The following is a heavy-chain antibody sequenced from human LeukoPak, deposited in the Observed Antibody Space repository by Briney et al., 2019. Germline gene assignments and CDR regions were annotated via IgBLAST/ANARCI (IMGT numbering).Heavy chain of an antibody. CDR2: IYTSGST. D-gene: IGHD3-22*01. Sequence: SETLSLTCTVSGGSISSGSYYWSWIRQPAGKGLEWIGRIYTSGSTNYNPSLKSRVTISVDTSKNQFSLKLSSVTAADTAVYYCAYDSSGYHAFDIWGQGTMVTVSS. V-gene: IGHV4-61*02. J-gene: IGHJ3*02. CDR1: GGSISSGSYY. CDR3: AYDSSGYHAFDI.